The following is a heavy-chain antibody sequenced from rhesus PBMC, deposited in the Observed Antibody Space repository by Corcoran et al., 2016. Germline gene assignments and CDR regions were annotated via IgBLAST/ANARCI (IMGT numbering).Heavy chain of an antibody. V-gene: IGHV5-20*02. CDR1: GYSFTRYW. J-gene: IGHJ5-2*02. D-gene: IGHD4-29*01. Sequence: EVQLVQSGAEVKRPGESLKSSCKTYGYSFTRYWISWVRPMPGKGLEWMRAIDTSESDIRYSPSFHSQVTISADKSITTAYLQWSSLKASDTATYYCANTNYGSNSLDVWGRGVLVTVSS. CDR3: ANTNYGSNSLDV. CDR2: IDTSESDI.